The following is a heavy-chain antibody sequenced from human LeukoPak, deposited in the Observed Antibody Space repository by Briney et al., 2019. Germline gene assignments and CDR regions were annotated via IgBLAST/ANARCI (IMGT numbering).Heavy chain of an antibody. CDR2: INPNSGGT. Sequence: ASVKVSCKASGYTFTGYYMHWVRQAPGQGLEWMGRINPNSGGTNYAQKLQGRVTMTTDTSTSTAYMELRNLRSDDTAVYYCARDLRWDAGSYYHYFDYWGQGTLVTVSS. V-gene: IGHV1-2*06. D-gene: IGHD1-26*01. J-gene: IGHJ4*02. CDR1: GYTFTGYY. CDR3: ARDLRWDAGSYYHYFDY.